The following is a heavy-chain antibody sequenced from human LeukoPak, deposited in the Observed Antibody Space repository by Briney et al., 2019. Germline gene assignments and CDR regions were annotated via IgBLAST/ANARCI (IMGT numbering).Heavy chain of an antibody. V-gene: IGHV4-31*03. CDR1: GGSISSGGYY. CDR2: IYYSGST. CDR3: ARELPAAMPGWFDP. Sequence: SETVSLTCTVSGGSISSGGYYWSWIRQHPGKGLEWIGYIYYSGSTYYNPSLKSRVTISVDTSKNQFSLKLSSVTAADTAVYYCARELPAAMPGWFDPWGQGTLVTVSS. J-gene: IGHJ5*02. D-gene: IGHD2-2*01.